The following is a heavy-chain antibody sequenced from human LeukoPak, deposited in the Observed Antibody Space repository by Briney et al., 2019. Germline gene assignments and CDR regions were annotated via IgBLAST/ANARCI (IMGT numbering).Heavy chain of an antibody. Sequence: PGGSLRLSCAASGFTSSSYAMSWVRQAPGKGLEWASAISGSGGSAYYADSVKGRFTISRDNSKNTLYLQMNSLRAEDTAVYYCANYRPGSSGYDSGYWGQGTLVTVSS. CDR1: GFTSSSYA. J-gene: IGHJ4*02. V-gene: IGHV3-23*01. CDR3: ANYRPGSSGYDSGY. CDR2: ISGSGGSA. D-gene: IGHD5-12*01.